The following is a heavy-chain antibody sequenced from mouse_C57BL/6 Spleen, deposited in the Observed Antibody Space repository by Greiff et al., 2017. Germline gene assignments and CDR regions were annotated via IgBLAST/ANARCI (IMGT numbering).Heavy chain of an antibody. CDR2: IYPRSGNT. V-gene: IGHV1-81*01. CDR3: ARSDYDYDVGY. D-gene: IGHD2-4*01. CDR1: GYTFTSYG. J-gene: IGHJ2*01. Sequence: VKLVESGAELARPGASVKLSCKASGYTFTSYGISWVKQRTGQGLEWIGEIYPRSGNTYYNEKFKGKATLTADKSSSTAYMELRSLTSEDSAVYFCARSDYDYDVGYWGQGTTLTVSS.